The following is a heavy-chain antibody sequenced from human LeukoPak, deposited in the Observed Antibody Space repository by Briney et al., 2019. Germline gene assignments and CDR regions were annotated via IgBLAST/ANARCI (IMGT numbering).Heavy chain of an antibody. CDR2: INSNSGGT. V-gene: IGHV1-2*02. Sequence: TVRVSCKTSGYTFTDYYIHWMRQAPGQGLDWMGWINSNSGGTSYAQKFQGRVTLTRDTPTRTAFMELNRLTSDDTAVYYCATILEMATITTVYWGQGTLVTVSS. CDR1: GYTFTDYY. CDR3: ATILEMATITTVY. J-gene: IGHJ4*02. D-gene: IGHD5-24*01.